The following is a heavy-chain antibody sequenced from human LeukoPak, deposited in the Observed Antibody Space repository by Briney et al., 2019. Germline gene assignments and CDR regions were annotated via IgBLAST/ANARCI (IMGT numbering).Heavy chain of an antibody. V-gene: IGHV4-59*01. CDR1: GGSISSYY. Sequence: SETLSLTCTVSGGSISSYYWSWIRQPPGKGLEWIGYIYYSGSTNYNPSLKSRVTISVDTSKNQFPLKLSSVTAADTAVYHCARSGSGWYVGEFDYWGQGTLVTVSS. D-gene: IGHD6-19*01. CDR2: IYYSGST. J-gene: IGHJ4*02. CDR3: ARSGSGWYVGEFDY.